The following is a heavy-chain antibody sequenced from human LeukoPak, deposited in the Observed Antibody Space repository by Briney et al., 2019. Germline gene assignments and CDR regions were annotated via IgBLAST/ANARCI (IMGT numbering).Heavy chain of an antibody. CDR1: GDSITNNH. J-gene: IGHJ4*02. CDR3: ARHIYPDGSPFDS. CDR2: ISYTGST. D-gene: IGHD3-10*01. V-gene: IGHV4-59*08. Sequence: SETLSLTRTVSGDSITNNHWSWIRHFPGKGLEWIGYISYTGSTNYNPSLKSRLTISVDTSKNHFSLTLTSVTAADTALYYCARHIYPDGSPFDSWGQGTLVSVTS.